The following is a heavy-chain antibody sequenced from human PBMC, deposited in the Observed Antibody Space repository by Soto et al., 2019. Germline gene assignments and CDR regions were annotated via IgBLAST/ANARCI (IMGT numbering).Heavy chain of an antibody. J-gene: IGHJ4*02. CDR3: ARESEDLTSNFDY. CDR2: ISSTTNYI. CDR1: GFTFTRYS. V-gene: IGHV3-21*06. Sequence: GSLRLSCPASGFTFTRYSMNWVRQAPGKGLEWVSSISSTTNYIYYGDSMKGRFTISRDNAKNSLYLEMNSLRAEDTAVYYCARESEDLTSNFDYWGQGTLVTVSS.